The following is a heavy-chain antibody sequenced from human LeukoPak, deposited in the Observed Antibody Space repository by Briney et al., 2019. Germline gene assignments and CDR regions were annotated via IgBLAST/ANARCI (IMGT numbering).Heavy chain of an antibody. Sequence: SETLSLTCTVSGGSISSYYWSWIRQPPGKGLEWIGYIYYSGNTNYNPSLKSRVTISVDTSKNQFSLKLSSVTAADTAVYYCARSVDIAMVTFDYWGQGTLVTVSS. J-gene: IGHJ4*02. CDR1: GGSISSYY. V-gene: IGHV4-59*01. D-gene: IGHD5-18*01. CDR2: IYYSGNT. CDR3: ARSVDIAMVTFDY.